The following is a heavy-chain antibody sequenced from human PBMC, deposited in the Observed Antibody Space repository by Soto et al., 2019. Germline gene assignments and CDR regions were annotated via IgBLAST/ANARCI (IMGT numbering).Heavy chain of an antibody. CDR1: GGSMRDYY. CDR2: IYYSGNT. CDR3: ARQLGLWQPLDY. D-gene: IGHD1-1*01. J-gene: IGHJ4*02. Sequence: ATLSLTCSVSGGSMRDYYWSWIRQSPGKGPEWIGYIYYSGNTNYNPSLKSRVTISVDMPKSLFSLKLNSVTAADTAVYYCARQLGLWQPLDYWGRGTLVTVSS. V-gene: IGHV4-59*01.